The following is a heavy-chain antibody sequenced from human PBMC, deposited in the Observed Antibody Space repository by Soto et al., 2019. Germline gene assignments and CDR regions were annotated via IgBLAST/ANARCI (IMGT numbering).Heavy chain of an antibody. CDR1: GGSFSGYY. CDR2: INPSGNN. Sequence: AETLSLTCAVYGGSFSGYYRSWVRQPPGKGLEWIGEINPSGNNNYTPNLKSRVTISVDTSKNQFQLKVRSVNAADTAVYYCARAVEGSADIGHFHWFDPWGQGTLVTVSS. V-gene: IGHV4-34*01. CDR3: ARAVEGSADIGHFHWFDP. J-gene: IGHJ5*02.